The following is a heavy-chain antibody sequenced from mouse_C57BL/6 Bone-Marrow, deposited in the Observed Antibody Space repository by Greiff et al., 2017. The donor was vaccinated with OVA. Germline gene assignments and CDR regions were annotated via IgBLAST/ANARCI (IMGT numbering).Heavy chain of an antibody. J-gene: IGHJ1*03. V-gene: IGHV14-4*01. CDR3: TTLSLLYFDV. Sequence: VQLKESGAELVRPGASVKLSCTASGFNIKDDYMHWVKQRPEQGLEWIGWIDPENGDTEYASKFQGKASITADTSSNTAYLQLSSLTSEDTAVYYCTTLSLLYFDVWGTGTTVTVSS. CDR2: IDPENGDT. CDR1: GFNIKDDY.